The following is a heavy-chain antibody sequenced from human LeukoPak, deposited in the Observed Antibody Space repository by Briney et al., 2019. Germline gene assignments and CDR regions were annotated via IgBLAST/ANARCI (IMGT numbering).Heavy chain of an antibody. CDR2: INQDGSAK. D-gene: IGHD1-7*01. V-gene: IGHV3-7*01. CDR1: GFTLSSHW. J-gene: IGHJ4*02. CDR3: ARWEIRGTAHKLDY. Sequence: GGSLRLSCVASGFTLSSHWMSWVRQAPGKGLEWVANINQDGSAKYFVDSVKGRFTISRDNAKNSMYLQMNSLRAEDTAVYYCARWEIRGTAHKLDYWGQGTLITVSS.